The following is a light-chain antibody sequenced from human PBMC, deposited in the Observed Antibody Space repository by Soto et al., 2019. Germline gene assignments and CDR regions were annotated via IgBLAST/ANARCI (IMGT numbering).Light chain of an antibody. CDR3: QQYNSWPIT. Sequence: EVLITQSPDTLYVSPGERVTLSCRASQSVSDSLAWYQLKPVQCPRLLVYLASTRTLGIPARLSSSEYGTEVTLTTSSLQSEDFAVYYCQQYNSWPITFGQGTRWRL. V-gene: IGKV3-15*01. CDR1: QSVSDS. CDR2: LAS. J-gene: IGKJ5*01.